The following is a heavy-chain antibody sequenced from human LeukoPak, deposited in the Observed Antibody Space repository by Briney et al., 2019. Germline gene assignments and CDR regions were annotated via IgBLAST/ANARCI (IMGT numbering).Heavy chain of an antibody. Sequence: ASMKVSCKASGGTFSSYAISWVRQAPGQGLEWMGGIIPIFGTANYAQKFQGRVTITADESTSTAYMELSSLRSEDTAVYYCARGQRYFDWSHYYYYGMDVWGQGTTVTVSS. V-gene: IGHV1-69*13. D-gene: IGHD3-9*01. CDR2: IIPIFGTA. CDR1: GGTFSSYA. J-gene: IGHJ6*02. CDR3: ARGQRYFDWSHYYYYGMDV.